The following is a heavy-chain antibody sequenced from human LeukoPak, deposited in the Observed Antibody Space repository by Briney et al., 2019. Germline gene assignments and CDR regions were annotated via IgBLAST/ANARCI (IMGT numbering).Heavy chain of an antibody. CDR1: GGSFSGYY. V-gene: IGHV4-34*01. D-gene: IGHD2-2*01. CDR2: INHSGST. CDR3: ARLGYCSSTSCSDGMDV. Sequence: SETLSLTCAVYGGSFSGYYWSWIRQPPGKGLEWIGEINHSGSTNYNPSLKSRVTISVDTSKNQFSLKLSSVTAADTAVYYCARLGYCSSTSCSDGMDVWGKGTTVTVSS. J-gene: IGHJ6*04.